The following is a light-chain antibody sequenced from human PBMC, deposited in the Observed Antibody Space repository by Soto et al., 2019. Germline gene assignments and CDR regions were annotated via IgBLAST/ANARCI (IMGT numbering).Light chain of an antibody. Sequence: IQMTQSPSSLSASVGDTVTITCRPSQGIGRSLAWYQQKPGTVPKVLIHAASTLQSGVSSRFSGSGSGTYFTLTISSLQHEDVATYYCQKYDSVPTFGPGTKVEI. J-gene: IGKJ1*01. CDR1: QGIGRS. CDR2: AAS. V-gene: IGKV1-27*01. CDR3: QKYDSVPT.